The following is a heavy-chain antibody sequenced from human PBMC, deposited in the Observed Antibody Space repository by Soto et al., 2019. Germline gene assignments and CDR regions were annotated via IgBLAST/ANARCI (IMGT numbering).Heavy chain of an antibody. J-gene: IGHJ4*01. V-gene: IGHV3-33*01. CDR3: TTDSYITPIIVRFDY. CDR1: GFTFSSYG. Sequence: SLRLSCAASGFTFSSYGMHWVRQAPGKGLEWVAVIWYDGSNKYYADSVKGRFTISRDNSKNTLYLQMNSLRAEDTAVYYCTTDSYITPIIVRFDYWGHGTLVTVSS. D-gene: IGHD3-10*01. CDR2: IWYDGSNK.